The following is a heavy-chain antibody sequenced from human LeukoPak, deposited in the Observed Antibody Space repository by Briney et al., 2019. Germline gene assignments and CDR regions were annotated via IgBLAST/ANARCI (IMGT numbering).Heavy chain of an antibody. Sequence: SVKVSCKASGGTFSSYAISWVRQAPGQGLEWMGGIIPIFGTANYAQKFQGRVTITTDESTSSAYMELSSLRSEDTAVYYCARGWIQLWLPGELGYWGQGTLVTVSS. J-gene: IGHJ4*02. V-gene: IGHV1-69*05. D-gene: IGHD5-18*01. CDR3: ARGWIQLWLPGELGY. CDR1: GGTFSSYA. CDR2: IIPIFGTA.